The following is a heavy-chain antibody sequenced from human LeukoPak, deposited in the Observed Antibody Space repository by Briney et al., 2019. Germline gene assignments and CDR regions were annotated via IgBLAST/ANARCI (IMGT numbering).Heavy chain of an antibody. J-gene: IGHJ4*02. CDR3: AREHGSYYVILTGYFDY. V-gene: IGHV3-74*01. D-gene: IGHD3-9*01. Sequence: GGSLRLSCAASGFTFSSYWMHWVRQAPGKGLVWVSRINSDGSSTSYADSVKGRFTISRDNAKNTLYLQMNSLRAEDTAVYYCAREHGSYYVILTGYFDYWGQGTLVTVSS. CDR2: INSDGSST. CDR1: GFTFSSYW.